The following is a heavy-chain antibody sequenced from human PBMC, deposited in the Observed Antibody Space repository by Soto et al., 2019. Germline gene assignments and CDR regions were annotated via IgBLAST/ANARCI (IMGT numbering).Heavy chain of an antibody. CDR3: VRQRGVGYCSGDSSYWCTYYGMDF. CDR1: GYSFTSYW. CDR2: IYPGDSNT. Sequence: ESLKISCKGSGYSFTSYWIGWVRQMPGKGLELMGIIYPGDSNTRYRPSFQGQVTISADKSISTAYLQWSSLKASDTAMYYSVRQRGVGYCSGDSSYWCTYYGMDFWGQGTTGTVSS. D-gene: IGHD2-15*01. J-gene: IGHJ6*02. V-gene: IGHV5-51*01.